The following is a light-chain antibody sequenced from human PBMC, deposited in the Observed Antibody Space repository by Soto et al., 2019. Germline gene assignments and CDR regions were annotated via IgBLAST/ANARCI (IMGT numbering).Light chain of an antibody. CDR2: GAS. CDR3: QQYGSSPYT. V-gene: IGKV3-20*01. CDR1: QSVSGYS. J-gene: IGKJ2*01. Sequence: EIVLTQSPGTLSLSPGDGATLSCRASQSVSGYSLAWYQQKPGQAPRLLIYGASTRATGIPAKFSGSGSGTDFTLTISRLEPEDFAVYYCQQYGSSPYTFGQGTKLEIK.